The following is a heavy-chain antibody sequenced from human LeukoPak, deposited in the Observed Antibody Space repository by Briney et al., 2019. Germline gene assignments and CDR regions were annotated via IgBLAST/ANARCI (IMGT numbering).Heavy chain of an antibody. CDR2: FDPEDGET. Sequence: ASVKVSCKVSGYTLTELSMHWVRQAPGKGLEWMGGFDPEDGETIYAQKFQGRVTMTEDTSTDTAYMELSSLRSEDTAVYYCATDGSGSYYNIHMRQFDYWGQGTLVTVSP. CDR3: ATDGSGSYYNIHMRQFDY. V-gene: IGHV1-24*01. J-gene: IGHJ4*02. CDR1: GYTLTELS. D-gene: IGHD3-10*01.